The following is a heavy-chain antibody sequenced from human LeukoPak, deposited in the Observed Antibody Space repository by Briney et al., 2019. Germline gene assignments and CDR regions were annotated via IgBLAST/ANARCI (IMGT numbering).Heavy chain of an antibody. D-gene: IGHD5-12*01. CDR3: ARDAMGYSGYGRRYYYGMDV. J-gene: IGHJ6*02. V-gene: IGHV4-59*01. Sequence: SETLSLTCTVSGGSISSYYWSWIRQPPGKGLEWIGYIYYSGCTNYNPSLKSRVTISVDTSKNQFSLKLSSVTAADTAVYYCARDAMGYSGYGRRYYYGMDVWGQGTTVTVSS. CDR1: GGSISSYY. CDR2: IYYSGCT.